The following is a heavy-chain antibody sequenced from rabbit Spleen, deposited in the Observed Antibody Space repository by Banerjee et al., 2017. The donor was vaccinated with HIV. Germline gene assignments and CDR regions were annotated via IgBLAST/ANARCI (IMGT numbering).Heavy chain of an antibody. Sequence: QSLEESGGDLVKPGASLTLTCTASGFSFSANYYMCWVRQAPGKGLEWIACIDTGSSGYTYYASWATGRFTCSKTSSTTVTLRMTSLTAADTATYFCASGYSDIYFDLWGPGTLVTVS. CDR3: ASGYSDIYFDL. CDR1: GFSFSANYY. V-gene: IGHV1S40*01. J-gene: IGHJ4*01. D-gene: IGHD1-1*01. CDR2: IDTGSSGYT.